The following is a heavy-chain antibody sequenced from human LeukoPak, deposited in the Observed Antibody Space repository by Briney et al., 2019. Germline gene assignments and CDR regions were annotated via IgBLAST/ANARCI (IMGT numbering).Heavy chain of an antibody. CDR3: ASGGRGPDSEFDY. CDR1: GYTFTGYY. V-gene: IGHV1-2*04. D-gene: IGHD3-22*01. Sequence: ASVTVSCTASGYTFTGYYMHWVRQAPGQGLEWMGWINPNSGGTNYAQKFQGWVTMTRDTSISTAYMELSRLRPDDTAVYYCASGGRGPDSEFDYWGQGTLVTVSS. J-gene: IGHJ4*02. CDR2: INPNSGGT.